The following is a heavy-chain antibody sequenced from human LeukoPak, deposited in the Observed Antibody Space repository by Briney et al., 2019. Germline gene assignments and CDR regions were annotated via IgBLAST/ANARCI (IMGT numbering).Heavy chain of an antibody. CDR1: GFTVSSNY. D-gene: IGHD2-15*01. V-gene: IGHV3-53*01. J-gene: IGHJ4*02. CDR2: LYSAGAT. Sequence: PGGSLRFSCAASGFTVSSNYMSWVRQAPGKGLEWVSILYSAGATYYADSVKGRFTISRDNSKNTLYLQMNSLRVEDTAVYYCASGGTGARKFYSDPFHYWGQGTLVTVSS. CDR3: ASGGTGARKFYSDPFHY.